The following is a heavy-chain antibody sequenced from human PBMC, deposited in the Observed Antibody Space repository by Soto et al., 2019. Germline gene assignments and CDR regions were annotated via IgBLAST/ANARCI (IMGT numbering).Heavy chain of an antibody. J-gene: IGHJ6*02. D-gene: IGHD2-2*01. V-gene: IGHV1-2*02. CDR1: GYTFTGYY. Sequence: ASVKVSCKASGYTFTGYYMNWVRQAPGQGLEWMGWINPNSGGTNYAQKFQGRVTMTRDTSISTAYMELSRLRSDDTAVYYCATPGVVPAAKTYYYGMDVWGQGTTVTVSS. CDR3: ATPGVVPAAKTYYYGMDV. CDR2: INPNSGGT.